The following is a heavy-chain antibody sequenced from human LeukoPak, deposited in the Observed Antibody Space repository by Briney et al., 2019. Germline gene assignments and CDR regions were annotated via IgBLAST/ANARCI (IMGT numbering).Heavy chain of an antibody. Sequence: GGPLRLSCAASGFTFSSYWMSWVRQAPGKGLEWVANIKQDGSEKYYVDSVKGRFTISRDNAKNSLYLQMNSLRAEDTAVYYCARGNYYDSSGYYYYWGQGTLVTVSS. V-gene: IGHV3-7*01. CDR2: IKQDGSEK. CDR1: GFTFSSYW. J-gene: IGHJ4*02. CDR3: ARGNYYDSSGYYYY. D-gene: IGHD3-22*01.